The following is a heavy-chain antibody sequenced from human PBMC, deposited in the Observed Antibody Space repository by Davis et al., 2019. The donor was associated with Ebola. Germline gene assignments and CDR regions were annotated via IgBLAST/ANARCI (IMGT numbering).Heavy chain of an antibody. CDR3: TSTTVGGDY. CDR1: GFTFSRSA. CDR2: IRSKANSYAT. V-gene: IGHV3-73*01. D-gene: IGHD4-23*01. Sequence: GGSLTLSCAASGFTFSRSAMHWVRQAPGKGLEWVGRIRSKANSYATAYAASVKGRFTISRDDSKNTAYLQMNSLKTEDTAVYYCTSTTVGGDYWGQGTLVTVSS. J-gene: IGHJ4*02.